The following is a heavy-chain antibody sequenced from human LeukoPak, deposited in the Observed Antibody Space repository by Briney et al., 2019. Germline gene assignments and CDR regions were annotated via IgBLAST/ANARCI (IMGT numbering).Heavy chain of an antibody. J-gene: IGHJ4*02. CDR3: ASGGPGVNYYDSSGYYLYYFDY. V-gene: IGHV1-69*01. CDR1: GGTFSSYA. Sequence: ASVKVSYKASGGTFSSYAISWVRQAPGQGLEWMGGIIPIFGTANYAQKFQGRVTITADESTSTAYMELSSLRSEDTAVYYCASGGPGVNYYDSSGYYLYYFDYWGQGTLVTVSS. D-gene: IGHD3-22*01. CDR2: IIPIFGTA.